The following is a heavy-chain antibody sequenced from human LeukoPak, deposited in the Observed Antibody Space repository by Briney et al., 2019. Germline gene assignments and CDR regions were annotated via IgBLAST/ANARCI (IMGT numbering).Heavy chain of an antibody. CDR3: ARDLVDTARGIDV. J-gene: IGHJ6*02. D-gene: IGHD5-18*01. CDR2: IYYSGRT. CDR1: GGSISSSSYY. Sequence: SETLSLTCTVSGGSISSSSYYWGWIRQPPGKGLEWIGGIYYSGRTYYNPSLKSRATICGDTSKSQFSPKLSSVTAADTAVYYCARDLVDTARGIDVWGQGTTVTVSS. V-gene: IGHV4-39*02.